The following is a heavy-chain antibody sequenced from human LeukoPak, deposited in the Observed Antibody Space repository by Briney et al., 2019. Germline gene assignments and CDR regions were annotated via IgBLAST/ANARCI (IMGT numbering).Heavy chain of an antibody. Sequence: XXRXXXXXXKGLEWXAVISYDGSNKYYADSVKGRFTISRDNSKNTLYLQMNSLRAEDTAVYYCARDGTTGTPDFDYWGQGTLVTVSS. D-gene: IGHD1-1*01. CDR2: ISYDGSNK. CDR3: ARDGTTGTPDFDY. J-gene: IGHJ4*02. V-gene: IGHV3-30-3*01.